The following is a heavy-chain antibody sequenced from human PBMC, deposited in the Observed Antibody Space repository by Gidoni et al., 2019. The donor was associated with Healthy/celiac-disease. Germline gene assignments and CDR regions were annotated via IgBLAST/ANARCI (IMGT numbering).Heavy chain of an antibody. CDR3: ARRDGYNYNY. J-gene: IGHJ4*02. V-gene: IGHV4-39*01. D-gene: IGHD5-12*01. Sequence: IRQPPGKGLEWIGSIYYSGSTYYNPSLKSRVTISVDTSKNQFSLKLSSVTAADTAVYYCARRDGYNYNYWGQGTLVTVSS. CDR2: IYYSGST.